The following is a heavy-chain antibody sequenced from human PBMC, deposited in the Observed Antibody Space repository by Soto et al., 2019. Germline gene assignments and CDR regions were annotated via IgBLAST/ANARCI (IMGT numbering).Heavy chain of an antibody. CDR1: WVTGIGID. D-gene: IGHD5-12*01. V-gene: IGHV3-53*01. J-gene: IGHJ4*02. CDR2: IYSGGST. Sequence: RLSWAAAWVTGIGIDRSWVRQAPGKGLEWVSVIYSGGSTYYADSVKGRFTISRDNSKNTLYLQMNSLGAEDTAVYYCARDDGYKYEYWGQGTLDTVSS. CDR3: ARDDGYKYEY.